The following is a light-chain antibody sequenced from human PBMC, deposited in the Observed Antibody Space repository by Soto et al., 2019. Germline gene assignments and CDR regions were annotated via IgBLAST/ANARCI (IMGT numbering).Light chain of an antibody. Sequence: QSVLTQPRSVSGSPGQSVTISCTGTSTDVGGYTYVSWFQQHPGKAPKLMIFEVSERPSGVPDRFSGSKSGNTASLTISGLQAEDEADYYCCSYAGTYTWVFGGGTKLTVL. V-gene: IGLV2-11*01. CDR2: EVS. CDR1: STDVGGYTY. CDR3: CSYAGTYTWV. J-gene: IGLJ3*02.